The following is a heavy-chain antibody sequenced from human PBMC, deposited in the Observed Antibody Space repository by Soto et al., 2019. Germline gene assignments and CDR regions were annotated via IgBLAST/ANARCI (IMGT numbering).Heavy chain of an antibody. Sequence: SETLSLTCTVSGGSISSSSYYWGWIRQPPGKGLEWIGSIYYSGSTYYNPSLKSRVTISVDTSKNQFSLKLSSVTAADTAVYYCARHVRYSSGWHYFDYWGQGTLVTVS. CDR1: GGSISSSSYY. J-gene: IGHJ4*02. D-gene: IGHD6-19*01. CDR2: IYYSGST. V-gene: IGHV4-39*01. CDR3: ARHVRYSSGWHYFDY.